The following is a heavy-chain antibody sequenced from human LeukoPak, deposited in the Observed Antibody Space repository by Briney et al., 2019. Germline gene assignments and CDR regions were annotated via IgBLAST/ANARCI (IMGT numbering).Heavy chain of an antibody. CDR1: AGTFSSYA. CDR2: IIPIFGTA. D-gene: IGHD3-3*01. J-gene: IGHJ4*02. Sequence: SVKISCKASAGTFSSYAISWVRQATGQELEWRGGIIPIFGTANYAQKLQGRVTITADESTSTAYMELSSLRSEDTAVYYCARGATTLYAFDYWGQGTLVTVSS. CDR3: ARGATTLYAFDY. V-gene: IGHV1-69*13.